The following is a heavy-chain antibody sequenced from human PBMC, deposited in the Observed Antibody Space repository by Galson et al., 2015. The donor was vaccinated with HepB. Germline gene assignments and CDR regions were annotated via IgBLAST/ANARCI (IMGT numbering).Heavy chain of an antibody. CDR1: GGSISSYY. CDR2: IYYSGST. V-gene: IGHV4-59*01. D-gene: IGHD3-22*01. J-gene: IGHJ4*02. CDR3: ARERHDYYDSSGYDY. Sequence: LSLTCTVSGGSISSYYWSWIRQPPGKGLEWIGYIYYSGSTNYNPSLKSRVTISVDTSKNQFSLKLSSVTAADTAVYYCARERHDYYDSSGYDYWGQGTLVTVSS.